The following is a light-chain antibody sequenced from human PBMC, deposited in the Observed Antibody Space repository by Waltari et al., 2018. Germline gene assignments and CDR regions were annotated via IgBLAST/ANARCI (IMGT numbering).Light chain of an antibody. Sequence: EIVLMQSPGTLSLSPGARATLSCRASQSVSSSYLAWYQQKPGQAPRLLFYGVSSRATGIPDRFSGSGSGTDFTLTLSRLEPEDFAVYYCQQFGSSPPTFGQGTKLEIK. CDR1: QSVSSSY. V-gene: IGKV3-20*01. CDR2: GVS. J-gene: IGKJ2*01. CDR3: QQFGSSPPT.